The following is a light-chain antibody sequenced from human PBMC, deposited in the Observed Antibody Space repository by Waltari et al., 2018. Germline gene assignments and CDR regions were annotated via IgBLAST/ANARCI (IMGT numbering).Light chain of an antibody. J-gene: IGLJ2*01. Sequence: QSVLTQPPSVSGAPGQRITISCTGTISNIGAGYDVHWYLQLPGTAPKLLILGNNNRPSGVPDRFSASKSDTSASLAITGLQAEDEADYYCQSYDSSLSGVLFGGGTKLTVL. CDR2: GNN. V-gene: IGLV1-40*01. CDR1: ISNIGAGYD. CDR3: QSYDSSLSGVL.